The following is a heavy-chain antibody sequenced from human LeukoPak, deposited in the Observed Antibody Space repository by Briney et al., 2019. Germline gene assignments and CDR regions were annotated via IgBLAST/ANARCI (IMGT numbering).Heavy chain of an antibody. CDR3: ARGRATKVITIFGVVIFAYMDV. Sequence: ASVKVSCKASGYTFTSYGISWVRQAPGQGLEWMGWISAYNGNTNYAQKLQGRVTMTTDTSTSTAYMELRSLRSDDTAVYYCARGRATKVITIFGVVIFAYMDVWAKGPRSPSP. J-gene: IGHJ6*03. D-gene: IGHD3-3*01. CDR1: GYTFTSYG. V-gene: IGHV1-18*01. CDR2: ISAYNGNT.